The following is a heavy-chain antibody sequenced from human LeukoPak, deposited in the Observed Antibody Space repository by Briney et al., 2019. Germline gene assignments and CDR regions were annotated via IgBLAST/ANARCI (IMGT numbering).Heavy chain of an antibody. Sequence: GGSLRLSCAASGVTFSSSWMHWVREAPGKGLVWVSRINGDGSIASYADSVKGRFTISRDNAKNTLDLQMNSLRAEDTALYYCARGASGYCNYWGQGTLVTVSS. V-gene: IGHV3-74*01. J-gene: IGHJ4*02. CDR2: INGDGSIA. D-gene: IGHD3-22*01. CDR3: ARGASGYCNY. CDR1: GVTFSSSW.